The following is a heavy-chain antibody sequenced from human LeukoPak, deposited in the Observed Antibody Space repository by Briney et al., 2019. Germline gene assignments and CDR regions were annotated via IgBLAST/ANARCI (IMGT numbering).Heavy chain of an antibody. D-gene: IGHD3-3*01. J-gene: IGHJ3*02. CDR2: IYSSGTT. V-gene: IGHV4-39*01. CDR1: GVSISISNHY. Sequence: SETLSLTCTVSGVSISISNHYWTWIRQPPGKGLQWVGNIYSSGTTNYNPSLKSRVTISVDTSKNQFSLKLTSVTAADTAVYYCARRNYDVLSGYCDAFDIWDQGTMVTVSS. CDR3: ARRNYDVLSGYCDAFDI.